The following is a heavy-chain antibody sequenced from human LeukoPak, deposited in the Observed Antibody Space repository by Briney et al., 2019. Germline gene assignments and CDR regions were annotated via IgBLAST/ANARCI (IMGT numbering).Heavy chain of an antibody. CDR3: ARDRGIVVVPAGDY. J-gene: IGHJ4*02. D-gene: IGHD2-2*01. CDR1: GGTFSSYA. CDR2: IIPIFGTA. Sequence: ASVKVSCKASGGTFSSYAISWVRQAPGQGLEWMGGIIPIFGTANYAQKFQGRVTITADKSTSTAYMELRSLRSDDTAVYYCARDRGIVVVPAGDYWGQGTLVTVSS. V-gene: IGHV1-69*06.